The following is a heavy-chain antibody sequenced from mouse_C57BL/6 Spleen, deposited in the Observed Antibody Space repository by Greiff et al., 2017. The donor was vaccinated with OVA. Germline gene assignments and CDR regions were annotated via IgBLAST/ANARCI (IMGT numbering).Heavy chain of an antibody. J-gene: IGHJ1*03. Sequence: QVTLKLCGPGILQSSQTLSLTCSFSGFSLSTSGMGVSWIRQPSGKGLEWLAHIYWDDDKRYNPSLKSRLIISKDTSRNQVFLKITSVDTADTATYYCARSLAYYGSRHWYFDVWGTGTTVTVSS. CDR2: IYWDDDK. CDR1: GFSLSTSGMG. D-gene: IGHD1-1*01. CDR3: ARSLAYYGSRHWYFDV. V-gene: IGHV8-12*01.